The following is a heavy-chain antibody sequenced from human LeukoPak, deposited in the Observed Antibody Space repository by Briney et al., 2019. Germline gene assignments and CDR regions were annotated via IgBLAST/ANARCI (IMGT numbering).Heavy chain of an antibody. V-gene: IGHV4-34*01. Sequence: SETLSLTCAVYGGSFSGYYWSWIRQPPGKGLEWIGEINHSGSTNYNPSLKSRVTISVDTSKNQFSLKLSSVTAADTAVYYCARVKTYYYDSSGSPHWYFDLWGRGTLVTVSS. J-gene: IGHJ2*01. CDR1: GGSFSGYY. D-gene: IGHD3-22*01. CDR2: INHSGST. CDR3: ARVKTYYYDSSGSPHWYFDL.